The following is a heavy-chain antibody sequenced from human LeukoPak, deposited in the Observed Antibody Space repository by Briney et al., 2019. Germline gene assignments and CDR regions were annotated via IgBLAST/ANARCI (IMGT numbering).Heavy chain of an antibody. CDR1: GGSFSGYY. J-gene: IGHJ5*02. V-gene: IGHV4-34*01. CDR3: ARGGSHYYGSGSYYGNWFDP. Sequence: SETLSLTCAVYGGSFSGYYWSWIRQPPGKGLEWIGEINHSGSTNYNPSLKSRVTISVDTPKNQFSLKLSSVTAADTAVYYCARGGSHYYGSGSYYGNWFDPWGQGTLVTVSS. D-gene: IGHD3-10*01. CDR2: INHSGST.